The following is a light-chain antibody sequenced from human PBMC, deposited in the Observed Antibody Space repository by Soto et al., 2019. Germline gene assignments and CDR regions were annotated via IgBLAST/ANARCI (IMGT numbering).Light chain of an antibody. V-gene: IGKV3-20*01. Sequence: EIVLTHSPGTLSFSPGERATLSFRASQSVSSSYLAWYQQKPGQAPRLLIYGASSRATGIPARFSGSGSGTEFTLTISSLQSEDLAVYYCQQYGNSPQTFGQGTKVDIK. J-gene: IGKJ1*01. CDR3: QQYGNSPQT. CDR2: GAS. CDR1: QSVSSSY.